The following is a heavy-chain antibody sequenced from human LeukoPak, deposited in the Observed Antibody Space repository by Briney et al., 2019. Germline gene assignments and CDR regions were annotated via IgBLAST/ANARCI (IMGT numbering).Heavy chain of an antibody. D-gene: IGHD2-2*01. CDR3: ASLPYCSSTSCYLDY. J-gene: IGHJ4*02. Sequence: PGGSLRLSCAASGFTFSSYSMNWVRQAPGKGLEGVSSISSSSSYIYYADSVKGRFTISRDNAKNSLYLQMNSLRAEDTAVYYCASLPYCSSTSCYLDYWGQGTLVTVSS. CDR1: GFTFSSYS. V-gene: IGHV3-21*01. CDR2: ISSSSSYI.